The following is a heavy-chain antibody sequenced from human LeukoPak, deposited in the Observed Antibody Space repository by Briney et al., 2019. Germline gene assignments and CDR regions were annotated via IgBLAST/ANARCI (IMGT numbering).Heavy chain of an antibody. V-gene: IGHV3-7*04. CDR2: IKQDGSET. CDR1: GFSISTYW. J-gene: IGHJ4*02. D-gene: IGHD6-19*01. Sequence: PGGSLRLSCAASGFSISTYWMNWVRQAPGKGLEWVASIKQDGSETLYVDFVKSRFTISRDNAKNSLYLQMNSLRAEDTAVYYCSGGSGWLTDYWGQGTLVTVSS. CDR3: SGGSGWLTDY.